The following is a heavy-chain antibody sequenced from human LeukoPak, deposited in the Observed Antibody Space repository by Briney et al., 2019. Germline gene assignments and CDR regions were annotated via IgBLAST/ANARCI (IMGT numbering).Heavy chain of an antibody. V-gene: IGHV1-18*01. CDR3: ARDGTYYDFWSGYYLGRFDP. CDR1: GYTFTSYG. CDR2: ISAYNGNT. D-gene: IGHD3-3*01. Sequence: ASAKVSCKASGYTFTSYGISWVRQAPGQGLEWMGWISAYNGNTNYAQKLQGRVTMTTDTSTSTAYMELRSLRSDDTAVYYCARDGTYYDFWSGYYLGRFDPWGQGTLVTVSS. J-gene: IGHJ5*02.